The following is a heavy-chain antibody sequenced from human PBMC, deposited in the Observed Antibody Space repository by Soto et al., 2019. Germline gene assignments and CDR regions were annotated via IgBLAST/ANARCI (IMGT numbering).Heavy chain of an antibody. CDR2: TSDDGSNK. Sequence: QVQLVESGGGVVQPGTSLRLSCVGSGFTFRSFVIHWVRQAPGKGLEWVALTSDDGSNKYYDDSVKGRFTISRDNSRNTVDLQMDSLKLEDTALYYCARWGTTGGFDVGGQGTLVAVSS. CDR1: GFTFRSFV. V-gene: IGHV3-30*19. D-gene: IGHD3-16*01. CDR3: ARWGTTGGFDV. J-gene: IGHJ4*02.